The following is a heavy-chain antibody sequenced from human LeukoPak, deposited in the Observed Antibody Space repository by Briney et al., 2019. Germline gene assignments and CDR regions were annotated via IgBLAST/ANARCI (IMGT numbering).Heavy chain of an antibody. V-gene: IGHV1-18*01. D-gene: IGHD3-10*01. CDR3: AREYYYGSGSHGVDY. CDR1: GYTFTSYG. J-gene: IGHJ4*02. Sequence: ASVKVSCKASGYTFTSYGIYWVRQAPGQGLEWMGWISPYNGDTSYARKFKGRVTMTTDTSTSTAYMELRSLRSDDSAMYYCAREYYYGSGSHGVDYWGQGTLVTVSS. CDR2: ISPYNGDT.